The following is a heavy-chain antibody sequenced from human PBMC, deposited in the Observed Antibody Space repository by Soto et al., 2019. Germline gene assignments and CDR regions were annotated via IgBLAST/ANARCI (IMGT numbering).Heavy chain of an antibody. Sequence: QVQLVQSGAEAKKPGASVKVSCKASGYTFSNYGISWVRQAPGQGLEWMGWISAYNGNTKYAQKLQGRVTMTTDTPTSTAYTELRSLRSDDTAVYYCARDSPPVDYWGQGTLVTVSS. CDR3: ARDSPPVDY. CDR1: GYTFSNYG. CDR2: ISAYNGNT. V-gene: IGHV1-18*01. J-gene: IGHJ4*02.